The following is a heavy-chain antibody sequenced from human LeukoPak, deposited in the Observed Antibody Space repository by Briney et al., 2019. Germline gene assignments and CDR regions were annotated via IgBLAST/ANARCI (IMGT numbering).Heavy chain of an antibody. CDR3: AIHPTRMTRVTKGWFDP. CDR1: GGSINSYY. V-gene: IGHV4-59*01. CDR2: IYYSGST. Sequence: PSETLSLTCTVSGGSINSYYWSWIRQPPGKGLEWIGYIYYSGSTNYNPSLKNRVTISVDTSKNQFSLKLTSVTAADTAVYYCAIHPTRMTRVTKGWFDPWGQGTLVTVSS. J-gene: IGHJ5*02. D-gene: IGHD4-17*01.